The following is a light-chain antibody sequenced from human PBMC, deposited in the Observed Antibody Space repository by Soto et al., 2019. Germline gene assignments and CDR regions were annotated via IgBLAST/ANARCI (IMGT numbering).Light chain of an antibody. J-gene: IGKJ5*01. CDR1: QSVGTY. V-gene: IGKV3-11*01. CDR2: DAS. CDR3: QQRSNWIT. Sequence: EIGLTQSPATLSLSPGERATLSCRASQSVGTYLAWYQQRRGQAPRLLIYDASNRATGIPARFSGSGSGTDFILTISSLEPEDFAIYYCQQRSNWITFGQGTRLEIK.